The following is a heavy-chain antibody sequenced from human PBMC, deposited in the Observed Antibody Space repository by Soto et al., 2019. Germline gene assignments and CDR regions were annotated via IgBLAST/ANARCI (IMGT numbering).Heavy chain of an antibody. Sequence: ASVKVSCKASGYTFTSYYMHWVRQAPGQGLEWMGWISAYNGNTNYAQKLQGRVTMTTDTSTSTAYMELRSLRSDDTAVYYCAREDIVATILDYWGQGTLVTVSS. CDR2: ISAYNGNT. CDR1: GYTFTSYY. CDR3: AREDIVATILDY. J-gene: IGHJ4*02. D-gene: IGHD5-12*01. V-gene: IGHV1-18*04.